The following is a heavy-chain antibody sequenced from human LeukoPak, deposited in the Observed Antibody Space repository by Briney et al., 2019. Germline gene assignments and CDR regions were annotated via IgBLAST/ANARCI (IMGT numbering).Heavy chain of an antibody. CDR2: INPNSGGT. V-gene: IGHV1-2*02. Sequence: GASVKVSCKASGYTFTGYYMHWVRQAPGQGLEWMGWINPNSGGTNYAQKFQGRVTMTRDTSISTAYMELSRLRSDDTAVYYCAVGYCSGGSCPPWYAAKPFDYWGQGTLVTVSS. J-gene: IGHJ4*02. CDR1: GYTFTGYY. D-gene: IGHD2-15*01. CDR3: AVGYCSGGSCPPWYAAKPFDY.